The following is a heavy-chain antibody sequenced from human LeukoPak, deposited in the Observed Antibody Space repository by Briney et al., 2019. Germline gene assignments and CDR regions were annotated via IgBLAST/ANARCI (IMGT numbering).Heavy chain of an antibody. Sequence: SETLSHTCTVSGYSISGGYYWGWIRQPPGKGLEWIGNIYHSGSTNFNPSLKSRVNILVDTSKNQFSLKLSSVTAADTAVYYCAREGSIYYSDSSGYLGYWGQGTLVTVSS. V-gene: IGHV4-38-2*02. CDR1: GYSISGGYY. D-gene: IGHD3-22*01. CDR2: IYHSGST. CDR3: AREGSIYYSDSSGYLGY. J-gene: IGHJ4*02.